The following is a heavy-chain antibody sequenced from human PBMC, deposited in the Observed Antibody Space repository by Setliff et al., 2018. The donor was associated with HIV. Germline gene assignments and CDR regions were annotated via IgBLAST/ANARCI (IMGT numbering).Heavy chain of an antibody. CDR1: GGSISTYY. J-gene: IGHJ3*01. Sequence: SETLSLTCTVSGGSISTYYWSWIRQPPGKGLEWIGSIYFTGSSDNNPSLKSRVTLSVDTSKHQFSLKLSSVTAADTAVYYCARVQMAYAAFDVWGQGTMVTVX. V-gene: IGHV4-59*01. D-gene: IGHD4-17*01. CDR3: ARVQMAYAAFDV. CDR2: IYFTGSS.